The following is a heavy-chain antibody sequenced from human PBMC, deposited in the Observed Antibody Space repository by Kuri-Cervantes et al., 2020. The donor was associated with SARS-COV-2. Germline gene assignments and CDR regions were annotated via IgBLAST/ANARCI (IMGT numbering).Heavy chain of an antibody. CDR3: ATSPNWRQGGGRDAFDI. V-gene: IGHV1-69*05. J-gene: IGHJ3*02. CDR1: GGTFSSYA. D-gene: IGHD1-20*01. Sequence: KISCKASGGTFSSYAISWVRQAPGQGLEWMGGIIPIFGTANYAQKFQGRVTITTDESTSTAYMELSSLRSEDTAVYYCATSPNWRQGGGRDAFDIWGQGTMVTVSS. CDR2: IIPIFGTA.